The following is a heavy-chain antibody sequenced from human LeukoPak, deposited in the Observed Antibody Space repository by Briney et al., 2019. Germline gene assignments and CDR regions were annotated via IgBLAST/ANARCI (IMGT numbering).Heavy chain of an antibody. D-gene: IGHD3-9*01. J-gene: IGHJ4*02. Sequence: GGSLRLSCAASGFTFSSYAMSWVRQAPGKGLEWVSAISGSGGSTYYADSVKGRFTIPRDNSKNTLYLQMNSLRAEDTAVYYCAKDGGLLRYFDWLPHYFDYWGQGTLVTVSS. CDR2: ISGSGGST. V-gene: IGHV3-23*01. CDR3: AKDGGLLRYFDWLPHYFDY. CDR1: GFTFSSYA.